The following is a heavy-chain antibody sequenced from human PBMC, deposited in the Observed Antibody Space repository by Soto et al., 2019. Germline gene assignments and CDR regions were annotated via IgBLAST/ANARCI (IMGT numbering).Heavy chain of an antibody. Sequence: SDSLALTCTVLGCSFTSGDHSWIWLREPPAKGLEYIGYIYYSGSSHYNPSLKSRVTISLVTPTNQFSLKRGSVPAADTAVYSCGRGIVATLGGMDVLAEGATVTVS. J-gene: IGHJ6*02. V-gene: IGHV4-30-4*02. CDR2: IYYSGSS. D-gene: IGHD5-12*01. CDR1: GCSFTSGDHS. CDR3: GRGIVATLGGMDV.